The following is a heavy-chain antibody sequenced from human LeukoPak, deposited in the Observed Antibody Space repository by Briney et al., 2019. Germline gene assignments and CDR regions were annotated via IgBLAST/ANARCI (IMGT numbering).Heavy chain of an antibody. CDR3: ARDTGSSGPSGFDP. Sequence: SETLSLTCTVSGGSISSYYWSWIRQPAGKGLEWIGRIYTSGSTNYNPSLKSRVTMSVDTSQNQFSLKLSSVPAADTAVYYCARDTGSSGPSGFDPWGQGTLVTVSS. CDR2: IYTSGST. J-gene: IGHJ5*02. CDR1: GGSISSYY. D-gene: IGHD6-13*01. V-gene: IGHV4-4*07.